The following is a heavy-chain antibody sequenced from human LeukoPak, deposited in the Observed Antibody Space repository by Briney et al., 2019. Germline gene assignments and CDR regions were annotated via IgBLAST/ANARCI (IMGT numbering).Heavy chain of an antibody. Sequence: EASVKVSCKASGYTFTGYYMHWVRQAPGQGLEWMGWINPNSGGANYAQKFQGRVTITADKSTSTVYMELSSLRSEDTAVYYCASLDCGGDCYSAYWGQGTLVTVSS. CDR1: GYTFTGYY. J-gene: IGHJ4*02. V-gene: IGHV1-2*02. CDR2: INPNSGGA. D-gene: IGHD2-21*02. CDR3: ASLDCGGDCYSAY.